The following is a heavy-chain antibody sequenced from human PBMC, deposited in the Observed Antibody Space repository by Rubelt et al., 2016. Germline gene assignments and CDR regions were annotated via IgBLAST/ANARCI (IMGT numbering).Heavy chain of an antibody. D-gene: IGHD5-18*01. J-gene: IGHJ4*02. Sequence: VRQPPGKGLEWVANIKQDGSEKYYVDSVKGRFTISRDNAKNLLYLQMNIMTADDTAVYYCARTGGVGGYSYGYPLYWGQGTLVTVSS. V-gene: IGHV3-7*03. CDR3: ARTGGVGGYSYGYPLY. CDR2: IKQDGSEK.